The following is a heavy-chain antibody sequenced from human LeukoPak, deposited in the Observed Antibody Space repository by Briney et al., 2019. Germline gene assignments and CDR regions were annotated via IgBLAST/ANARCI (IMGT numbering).Heavy chain of an antibody. D-gene: IGHD5-18*01. J-gene: IGHJ4*02. Sequence: GGSLRLSCAASGFTFSSYAMHWVRQAPGKGLEWVAVISYDGSNKYYADSVKGRFTISRDNSKNTLYLQMNSLRAEDTAVYYCARDRGYSYGNKIDYWGQGTLVTVSS. V-gene: IGHV3-30-3*01. CDR1: GFTFSSYA. CDR2: ISYDGSNK. CDR3: ARDRGYSYGNKIDY.